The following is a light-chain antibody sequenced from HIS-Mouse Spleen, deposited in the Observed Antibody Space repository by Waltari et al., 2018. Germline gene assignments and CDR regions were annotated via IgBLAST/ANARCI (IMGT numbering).Light chain of an antibody. CDR2: EGS. V-gene: IGLV2-23*03. CDR3: CSYAGSSTFVV. J-gene: IGLJ2*01. CDR1: SSDVGSYNL. Sequence: QSALTQPASVSGSPGQSLTISCTGTSSDVGSYNLVSWYQQPPGKAPKLMIYEGSKRPSGVSNRFSGSKSGNTASLTISGLQAEDEADYYCCSYAGSSTFVVFGGGTKLTVL.